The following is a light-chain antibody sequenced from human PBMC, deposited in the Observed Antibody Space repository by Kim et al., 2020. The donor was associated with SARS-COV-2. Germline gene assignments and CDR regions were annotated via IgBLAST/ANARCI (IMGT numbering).Light chain of an antibody. CDR1: QTVITSY. CDR3: QQYASLPTT. V-gene: IGKV3-20*01. Sequence: PGERATLSCRASQTVITSYLAWYQQKPGQAPRLLINDASRRATGIPDRFSGSGSGTDFTRTISRLEPEDFAVYYCQQYASLPTTFGGGTKV. J-gene: IGKJ4*01. CDR2: DAS.